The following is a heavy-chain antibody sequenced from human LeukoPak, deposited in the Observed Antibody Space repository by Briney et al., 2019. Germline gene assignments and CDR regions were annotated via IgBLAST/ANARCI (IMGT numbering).Heavy chain of an antibody. CDR3: ARDMEDGYNSSPFDY. CDR2: INPSGGST. CDR1: GLTFSSYG. J-gene: IGHJ4*02. D-gene: IGHD5-24*01. V-gene: IGHV1-46*01. Sequence: GGSLRLSCAASGLTFSSYGMHWVRQAPGQGLEWMGIINPSGGSTSYAQKFQGRVAMTRDMSTSTVYMELSSLRSEDTAVYYCARDMEDGYNSSPFDYWGQGTLVTVSS.